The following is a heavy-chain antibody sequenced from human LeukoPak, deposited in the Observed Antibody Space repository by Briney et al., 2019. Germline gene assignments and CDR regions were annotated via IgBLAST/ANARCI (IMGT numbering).Heavy chain of an antibody. D-gene: IGHD6-13*01. V-gene: IGHV4-61*02. J-gene: IGHJ5*02. CDR2: IYTSGST. CDR3: ARALAAAGTNWFDP. CDR1: GGSISSGSYY. Sequence: SATLYLTCTVSGGSISSGSYYWSWIRQPAGKGLEWIGRIYTSGSTNYNPSLKSRVTLVADTSKNQFSLKLSSVTAADTAVYYCARALAAAGTNWFDPWGQGTLVTVSS.